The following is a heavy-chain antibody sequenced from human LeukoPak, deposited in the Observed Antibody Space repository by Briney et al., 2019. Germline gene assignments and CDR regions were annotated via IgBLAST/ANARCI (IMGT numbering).Heavy chain of an antibody. Sequence: GGSLRLSCAASGFTFDDYAMHWVRQGPGKSLEWVSLINENGDIAYYGDSVRGRFTVSRDNAKNSLYLQMNSLTTEDTALYYCAKARWEPNFDYWGHGTLVTVSS. CDR3: AKARWEPNFDY. V-gene: IGHV3-43*02. CDR1: GFTFDDYA. J-gene: IGHJ4*01. CDR2: INENGDIA. D-gene: IGHD1-26*01.